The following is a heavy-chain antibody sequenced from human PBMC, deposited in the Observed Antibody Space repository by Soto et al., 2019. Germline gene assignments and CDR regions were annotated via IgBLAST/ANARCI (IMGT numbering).Heavy chain of an antibody. CDR2: FDPEDGET. V-gene: IGHV1-24*01. J-gene: IGHJ6*02. CDR3: ATSIAPFSSSAYYYYYGMDV. D-gene: IGHD6-6*01. CDR1: GYTLTELS. Sequence: ASVKVSSKVSGYTLTELSMHWVRQAPGKGLEWMGGFDPEDGETIYAQKFQGRVTMTEDTSTDTAYMELSSLRSEDTAVYYCATSIAPFSSSAYYYYYGMDVWGQGTTVTVSS.